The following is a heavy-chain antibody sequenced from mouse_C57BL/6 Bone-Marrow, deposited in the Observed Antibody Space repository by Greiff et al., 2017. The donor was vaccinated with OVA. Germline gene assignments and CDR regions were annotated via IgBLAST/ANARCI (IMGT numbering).Heavy chain of an antibody. CDR1: GYTFTGYW. D-gene: IGHD2-2*01. Sequence: VQLKESGAELMQPGASVKLSCKATGYTFTGYWIEWVKQRPGHGLEWIGEILPGSGSPTSNEKFKGKAPFTAATSSNTAYMKLSSLTNEDSAYYYCAQKRGNDRYFDVWGKGTTVTVSS. CDR2: ILPGSGSP. CDR3: AQKRGNDRYFDV. J-gene: IGHJ1*03. V-gene: IGHV1-9*01.